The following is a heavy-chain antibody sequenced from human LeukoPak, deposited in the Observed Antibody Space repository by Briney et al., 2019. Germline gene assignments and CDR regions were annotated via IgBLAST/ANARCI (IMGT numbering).Heavy chain of an antibody. D-gene: IGHD3-3*01. CDR3: ARVLPADNYDFWSGYPYYFDY. CDR2: IYHTGST. V-gene: IGHV4-30-2*01. J-gene: IGHJ4*02. CDR1: GASISSGTYS. Sequence: SETLSLTCTVSGASISSGTYSWSWIRQPPGEGLEWIGYIYHTGSTYYNPSLKGRVTISVDTSKNQFSLKLSSVTAADTAVYYCARVLPADNYDFWSGYPYYFDYWGQGTLVTVSS.